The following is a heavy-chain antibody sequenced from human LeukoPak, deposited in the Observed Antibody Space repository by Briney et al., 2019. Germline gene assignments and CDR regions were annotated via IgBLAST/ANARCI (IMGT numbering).Heavy chain of an antibody. D-gene: IGHD1-1*01. V-gene: IGHV1-18*01. CDR2: ISTYNGKT. CDR3: ARDFSNFSYGTWFDP. Sequence: ASVKVSCKAFGYTFTRYGITWVRQAPGQRLEWMGWISTYNGKTNYAQKVQDRVTMTTDTSTSTVYMELRSLRSDDTALYYCARDFSNFSYGTWFDPWGQGTLVTVSS. J-gene: IGHJ5*02. CDR1: GYTFTRYG.